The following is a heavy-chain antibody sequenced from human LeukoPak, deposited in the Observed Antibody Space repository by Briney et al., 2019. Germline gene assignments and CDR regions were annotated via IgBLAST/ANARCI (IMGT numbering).Heavy chain of an antibody. V-gene: IGHV3-15*07. Sequence: GGSLRLSCSTSGFSFSDAWMNWVRQAPGKGLEWVGRIRRNSDGGTIDYAAPVKGRFALSRDDSKNTLYLHMSSLQTEDTAVYYCATDFYDTTWGQGTLVTVSS. J-gene: IGHJ5*02. CDR1: GFSFSDAW. CDR3: ATDFYDTT. D-gene: IGHD3-22*01. CDR2: IRRNSDGGTI.